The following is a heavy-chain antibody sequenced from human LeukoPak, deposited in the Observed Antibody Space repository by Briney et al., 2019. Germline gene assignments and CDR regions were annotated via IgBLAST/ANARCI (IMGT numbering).Heavy chain of an antibody. CDR2: IKQDGSEK. V-gene: IGHV3-7*03. CDR3: AVRTTVVTEY. D-gene: IGHD4-23*01. J-gene: IGHJ4*02. Sequence: PGGSLRLSCAASGFTFSLYWMTWVRQHPGRGLEWVANIKQDGSEKFYLDSVKGRFTISKDNAKNAVYLQMNGLRAEDTAVYYCAVRTTVVTEYWGQGTLVTVSS. CDR1: GFTFSLYW.